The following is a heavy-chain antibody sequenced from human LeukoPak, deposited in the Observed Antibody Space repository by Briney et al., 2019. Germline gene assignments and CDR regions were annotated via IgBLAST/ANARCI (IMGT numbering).Heavy chain of an antibody. J-gene: IGHJ4*02. D-gene: IGHD2-21*02. Sequence: GGSLRLSCAASGFTFSSYAMSWVRQAPGKGLEWVSSMNSGGDTYYADSVKGRFTISRDNSKNTLYLQMNSLRAEDTAVYYCVKDWRNEANCGGDCLESWGQGTLVTASS. CDR1: GFTFSSYA. CDR3: VKDWRNEANCGGDCLES. V-gene: IGHV3-23*01. CDR2: MNSGGDT.